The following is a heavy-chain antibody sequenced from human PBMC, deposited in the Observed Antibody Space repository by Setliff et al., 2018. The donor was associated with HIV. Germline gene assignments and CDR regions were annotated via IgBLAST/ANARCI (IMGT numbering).Heavy chain of an antibody. V-gene: IGHV4-31*03. CDR1: GGSIVSSGYY. CDR2: IYYSGST. D-gene: IGHD1-26*01. CDR3: ARQSRWDEPFDI. Sequence: SETLSLTCTVSGGSIVSSGYYWSGIRPHPGKGLEWIGYIYYSGSTYYNPSFKRRLSISMDTSKNQFSLKLSSVTAADTAVDYCARQSRWDEPFDIWGQGTMVTVSS. J-gene: IGHJ3*02.